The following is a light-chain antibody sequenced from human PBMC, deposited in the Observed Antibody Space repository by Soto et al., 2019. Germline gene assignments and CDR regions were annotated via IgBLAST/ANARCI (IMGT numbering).Light chain of an antibody. V-gene: IGKV1-5*03. J-gene: IGKJ4*01. CDR3: QQYNSYPLT. CDR2: KAS. CDR1: QSISSR. Sequence: DIQMTQSPSPLSASVGARVTITCRASQSISSRLAWYQQKPGKAPNLLIYKASILEIGVPSRFSGSGSGTEFTLTISSLQPDDFATYYCQQYNSYPLTFGGGTKVEIK.